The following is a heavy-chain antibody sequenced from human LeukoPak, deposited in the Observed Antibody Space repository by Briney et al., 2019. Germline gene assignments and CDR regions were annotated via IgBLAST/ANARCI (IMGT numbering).Heavy chain of an antibody. CDR3: ARACSVGSCHAGDY. Sequence: PGGSLRLSCAASGFTFSTYWMHWVRQAPGKGLVWVSRINSDGSTTNYADSVRGRFTIPRDNAKNTLYLQMNSLRAEDTAVYYCARACSVGSCHAGDYWGQGTLVTVSS. CDR2: INSDGSTT. CDR1: GFTFSTYW. D-gene: IGHD2-15*01. J-gene: IGHJ4*02. V-gene: IGHV3-74*01.